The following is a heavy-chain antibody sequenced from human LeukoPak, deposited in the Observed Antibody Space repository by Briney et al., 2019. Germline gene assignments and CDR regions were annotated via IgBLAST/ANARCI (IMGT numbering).Heavy chain of an antibody. J-gene: IGHJ5*02. D-gene: IGHD3-16*01. CDR1: GGSISSYY. CDR3: AADLVGGWFDP. Sequence: PSETLSLTCTVSGGSISSYYWSWIRQPPGKGLEWIGYIYYSGSTNYNPSLKSRVTISVDTSKNQFSLKLSSVTAADTAVYYCAADLVGGWFDPWGQGTLVTVSS. CDR2: IYYSGST. V-gene: IGHV4-59*01.